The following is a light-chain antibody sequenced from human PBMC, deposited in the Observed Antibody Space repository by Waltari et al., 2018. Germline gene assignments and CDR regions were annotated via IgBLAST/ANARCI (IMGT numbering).Light chain of an antibody. V-gene: IGKV1-39*01. J-gene: IGKJ1*01. CDR2: SAS. CDR3: QQTASAPIT. CDR1: QNIFNY. Sequence: DIQMTQSPSSLSASVGDRVTITCRASQNIFNYLDWNHQKPGKAPKLLISSASLLQSGVPSRFGGSGFGTDFALTITGLQPEDFGTYYCQQTASAPITFGRGTKVDIK.